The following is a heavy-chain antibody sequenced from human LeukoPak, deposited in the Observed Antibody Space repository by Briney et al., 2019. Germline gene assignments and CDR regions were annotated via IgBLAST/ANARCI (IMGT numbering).Heavy chain of an antibody. J-gene: IGHJ4*02. CDR2: IYPGDSDT. CDR3: AIHCSGGSCYSGYFDY. V-gene: IGHV5-51*01. D-gene: IGHD2-15*01. CDR1: GYSFTSYW. Sequence: GESLKIFFKGSGYSFTSYWIGWVRQMPGKGLEWMGIIYPGDSDTRYSPSFQGQVTISADKSISTAYLQWSSLKASDTAMYYCAIHCSGGSCYSGYFDYWGQGTLVTVSS.